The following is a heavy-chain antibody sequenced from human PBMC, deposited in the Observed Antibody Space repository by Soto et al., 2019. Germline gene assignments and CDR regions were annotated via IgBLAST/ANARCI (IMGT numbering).Heavy chain of an antibody. CDR2: IYYSGST. J-gene: IGHJ3*02. Sequence: SETLSLTCTVSGGSISSGGYYWSWIRQHPGKGLEWIGYIYYSGSTYYNPSLKSRVTISVDTSKNQFSLKLSSVTAADTAVYCCARDGGYCSGGSCPLGAFDIWGQGTMVTVSS. D-gene: IGHD2-15*01. CDR1: GGSISSGGYY. CDR3: ARDGGYCSGGSCPLGAFDI. V-gene: IGHV4-31*03.